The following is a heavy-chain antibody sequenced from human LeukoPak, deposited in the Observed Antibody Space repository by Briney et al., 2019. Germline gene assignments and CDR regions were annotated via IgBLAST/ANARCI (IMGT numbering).Heavy chain of an antibody. J-gene: IGHJ4*02. Sequence: SEALSLTCTVSGGSISSYYWSWIRQPPGKGLEWIGYIYYSGSTNYNPSLKSRVTISVDTSKNQFSLKLSSVTAADTAVYYCATALYYYGSGSYPRFDYWGQGTLVTVSS. CDR3: ATALYYYGSGSYPRFDY. CDR1: GGSISSYY. V-gene: IGHV4-59*01. CDR2: IYYSGST. D-gene: IGHD3-10*01.